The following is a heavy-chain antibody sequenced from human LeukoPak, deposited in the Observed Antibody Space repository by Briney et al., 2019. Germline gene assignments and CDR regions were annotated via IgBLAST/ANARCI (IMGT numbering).Heavy chain of an antibody. CDR3: AIPAGGFGTLFDY. Sequence: GESLKISCQVSGYSFINYWIGWVRQMPGKGLEWMGIIYPGDSDTRYSPSFRGQVTISADKSLSTAYLQWSSLRASDTAMYYCAIPAGGFGTLFDYWGQGTLVTVSS. D-gene: IGHD3-10*01. CDR1: GYSFINYW. J-gene: IGHJ4*02. CDR2: IYPGDSDT. V-gene: IGHV5-51*01.